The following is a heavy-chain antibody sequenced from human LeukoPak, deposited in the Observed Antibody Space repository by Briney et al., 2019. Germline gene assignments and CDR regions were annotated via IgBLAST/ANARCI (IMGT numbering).Heavy chain of an antibody. CDR2: ITSVSSYK. D-gene: IGHD2-2*01. J-gene: IGHJ4*02. CDR1: GFTFSNYA. Sequence: GGSQRLSCKASGFTFSNYAMNWVRQAPGKGLEWVSSITSVSSYKYYADSVKGRFTISRDNAKNSLFLQMNSLRAEDTAIYYCARDPTADDYWGQGTLVTVSS. V-gene: IGHV3-21*01. CDR3: ARDPTADDY.